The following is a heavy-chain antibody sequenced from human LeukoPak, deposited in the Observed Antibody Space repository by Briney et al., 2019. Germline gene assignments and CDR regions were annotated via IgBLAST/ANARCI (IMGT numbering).Heavy chain of an antibody. CDR3: TTNYYDILTGFGY. D-gene: IGHD3-9*01. CDR1: GFTFSGSA. Sequence: GGSLRLSCAASGFTFSGSAMRWVRQASGKGLEWVGRIRSKANSYATAYAASVKGRFTISRDDSKNTAYLQMNSLKTEDTAVYYRTTNYYDILTGFGYWGQGTLVTVSS. J-gene: IGHJ4*02. CDR2: IRSKANSYAT. V-gene: IGHV3-73*01.